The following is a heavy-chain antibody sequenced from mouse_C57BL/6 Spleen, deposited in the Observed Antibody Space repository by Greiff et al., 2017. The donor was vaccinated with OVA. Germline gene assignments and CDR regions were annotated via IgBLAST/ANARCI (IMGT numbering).Heavy chain of an antibody. Sequence: VQLQQPGAELVKPGASVKLSCKASGYTFTSYWMQWVKQRPGQGLEWIARIYPGSGNTYYNEKFKGKATLTAEKSSSTAYMQLSSLTSEDSAVYFCARKGSNYFDYWGQGTTLTVSS. V-gene: IGHV1-76*01. D-gene: IGHD5-1*01. CDR3: ARKGSNYFDY. CDR2: IYPGSGNT. J-gene: IGHJ2*01. CDR1: GYTFTSYW.